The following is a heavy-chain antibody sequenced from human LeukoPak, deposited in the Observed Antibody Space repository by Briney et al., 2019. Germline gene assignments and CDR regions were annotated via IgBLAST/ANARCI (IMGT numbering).Heavy chain of an antibody. CDR3: ARGQADYSRSDH. V-gene: IGHV3-74*01. D-gene: IGHD4-11*01. J-gene: IGHJ4*02. CDR1: GFIFSTFC. Sequence: PGGSLRLSCTTSGFIFSTFCMHCLRQFPGKGLVCVSRINSDGISTIYVDSVKGRFTISRDNAKNMVYLQMNSLRADDTAVYHCARGQADYSRSDHWGQGTLVTVSS. CDR2: INSDGIST.